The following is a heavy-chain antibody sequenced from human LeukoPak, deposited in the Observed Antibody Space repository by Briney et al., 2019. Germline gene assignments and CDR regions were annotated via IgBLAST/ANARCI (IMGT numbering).Heavy chain of an antibody. D-gene: IGHD2-2*01. V-gene: IGHV1-18*01. CDR2: ISAYNGNT. Sequence: ASVKVSCKASGGTFNNYPISWVRQAPGQGLEWMGWISAYNGNTNYAQKLQGRVTMTTDTSTSTAYMELRSLRSDDTAVYYCARDLVDCSSTSCYENNWFDPWGQGTLVTVSS. CDR3: ARDLVDCSSTSCYENNWFDP. J-gene: IGHJ5*02. CDR1: GGTFNNYP.